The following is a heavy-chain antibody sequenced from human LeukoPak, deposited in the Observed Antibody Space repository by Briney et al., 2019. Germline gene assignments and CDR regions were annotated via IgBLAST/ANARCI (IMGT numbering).Heavy chain of an antibody. V-gene: IGHV3-33*01. Sequence: GRSLRLSCAASGFTFSSYGMHWVRQAPGKGLEWVAVIWYDGSNKYYADSVKGRFTISRDNSKNTLCLQMNSLRAEDTAVYYCARVSGGLRDAFDIWGQGTMVTVSS. CDR2: IWYDGSNK. J-gene: IGHJ3*02. D-gene: IGHD2-15*01. CDR1: GFTFSSYG. CDR3: ARVSGGLRDAFDI.